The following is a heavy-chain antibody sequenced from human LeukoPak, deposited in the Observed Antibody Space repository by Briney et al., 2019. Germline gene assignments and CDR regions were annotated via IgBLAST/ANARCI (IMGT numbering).Heavy chain of an antibody. CDR2: VISNGGST. Sequence: PGGSLRLSCAASGFTFNNYAMTWVRQAPGEGLQWVSSVISNGGSTYHADFVRGRFTISRGNSKNTLYLQMNSLRAEDTAIYYCAREGGGLTVAGRRGIDYWGQGSLVIVSS. J-gene: IGHJ4*02. V-gene: IGHV3-23*01. CDR3: AREGGGLTVAGRRGIDY. D-gene: IGHD6-19*01. CDR1: GFTFNNYA.